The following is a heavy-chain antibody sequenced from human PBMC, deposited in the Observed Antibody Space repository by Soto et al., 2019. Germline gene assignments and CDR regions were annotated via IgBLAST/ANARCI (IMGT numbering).Heavy chain of an antibody. D-gene: IGHD5-12*01. CDR3: AQQKQTGYRLFDY. V-gene: IGHV2-5*02. CDR2: IYWDDDR. Sequence: QITLKESGPTLVKPTQTLTLSCTVSGFSLTADGVAVGWIRQLPGEALEWLALIYWDDDRRYSPSLAARLTIIKDPSRNQVVLTMTNMDPVDSGTDFCAQQKQTGYRLFDYWGRGTLVTVAS. CDR1: GFSLTADGVA. J-gene: IGHJ4*02.